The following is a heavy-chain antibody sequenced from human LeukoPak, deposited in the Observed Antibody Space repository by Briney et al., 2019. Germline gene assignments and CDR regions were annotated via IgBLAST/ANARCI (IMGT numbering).Heavy chain of an antibody. Sequence: SDTLSLTCTVSGGSVNSHYWSWIRQPPGKGLELIGFIYYTGSASNNPSLKSRVTISVDTSKNQFSLKLNSVTAADTAVYYCASILYGGNSMDVWGQGTTVTVSS. CDR3: ASILYGGNSMDV. D-gene: IGHD4-23*01. CDR1: GGSVNSHY. J-gene: IGHJ6*02. CDR2: IYYTGSA. V-gene: IGHV4-59*02.